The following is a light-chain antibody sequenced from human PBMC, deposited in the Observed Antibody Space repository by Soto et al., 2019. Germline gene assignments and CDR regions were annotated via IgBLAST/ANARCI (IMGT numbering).Light chain of an antibody. CDR2: GAS. V-gene: IGKV3-20*01. Sequence: EIVLTHSPGTLSLSPGERATLSCRASQSVSNNYIAWYQQKPGQAPRLLIYGASSRATGIPDRFSGSGSGTDFTLTISRLEPEDFAVYHCQQYGSSFLWTFGQGTK. J-gene: IGKJ1*01. CDR1: QSVSNNY. CDR3: QQYGSSFLWT.